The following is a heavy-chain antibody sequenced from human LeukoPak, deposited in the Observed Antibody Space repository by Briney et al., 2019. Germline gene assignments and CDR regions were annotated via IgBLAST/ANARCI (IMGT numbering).Heavy chain of an antibody. V-gene: IGHV1-18*01. Sequence: ASVKVSCKASGYTFTSYGISWVRQAPGQGLEWMGWISAYNGNTNYAQKLQGRVTMTTDTSTSTAYMELSSLRSEDTAVYYCARRPVRGTKSNWFDPWGQGTLVTVSS. CDR3: ARRPVRGTKSNWFDP. D-gene: IGHD3-10*01. J-gene: IGHJ5*02. CDR2: ISAYNGNT. CDR1: GYTFTSYG.